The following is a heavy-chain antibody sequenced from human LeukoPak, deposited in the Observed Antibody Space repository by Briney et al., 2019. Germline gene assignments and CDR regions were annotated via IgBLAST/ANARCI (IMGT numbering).Heavy chain of an antibody. CDR2: ISDSGDTT. D-gene: IGHD6-19*01. V-gene: IGHV3-23*01. J-gene: IGHJ4*02. CDR1: GFAFSSQA. CDR3: AKDARRSNGWYFFDH. Sequence: GGSLRLSCAASGFAFSSQAMGWVRQAPGKGLEWVSVISDSGDTTYYADSVKARFTISRDNSKNTLYLQMNSLRAEDTAIYYCAKDARRSNGWYFFDHWGQGALVTVSS.